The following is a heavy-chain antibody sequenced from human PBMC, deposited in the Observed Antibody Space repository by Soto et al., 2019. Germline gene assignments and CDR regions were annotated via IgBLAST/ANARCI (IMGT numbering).Heavy chain of an antibody. CDR1: GFTFSSYA. V-gene: IGHV3-23*01. CDR3: AKEMVAAAYVETSPFDF. J-gene: IGHJ4*02. CDR2: IDGSGGDT. D-gene: IGHD2-15*01. Sequence: EVQLLESGGGLVQPGGSLRLSCAASGFTFSSYAMAWVRQAPGTGLEWVSGIDGSGGDTSFADSVKGRXXXSRDNXXXXXXXXXXXXXXXXXXXXXCAKEMVAAAYVETSPFDFWGQGTLVTVSS.